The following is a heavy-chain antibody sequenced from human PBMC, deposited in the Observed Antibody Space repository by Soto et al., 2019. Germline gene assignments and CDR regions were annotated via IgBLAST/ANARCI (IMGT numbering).Heavy chain of an antibody. Sequence: QVQLVESGGGVVQPGRSLRLSCAASGFTFSSYAMHWVRQAPGKGLEWVAVISYDGSNKYYADSMKGRFTISRDNSKNTLYLQMNSLRAEDTAVYYCARGAGDETYCSGGSCYSDFDYWGQGTLVTVSS. J-gene: IGHJ4*02. CDR2: ISYDGSNK. V-gene: IGHV3-30-3*01. CDR3: ARGAGDETYCSGGSCYSDFDY. CDR1: GFTFSSYA. D-gene: IGHD2-15*01.